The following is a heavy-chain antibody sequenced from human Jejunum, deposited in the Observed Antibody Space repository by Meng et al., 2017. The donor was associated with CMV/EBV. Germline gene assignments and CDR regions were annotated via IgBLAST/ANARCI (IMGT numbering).Heavy chain of an antibody. V-gene: IGHV3-11*04. CDR3: ARDHIYAFDN. CDR2: IRGGGSPI. CDR1: GGSISNYY. D-gene: IGHD2-2*02. Sequence: CTVSGGSISNYYWSWIRQSPGKGLEWVSYIRGGGSPIYYADSVKGRFTISRDNAHNSLYLQMNSLRAEDTAVYYCARDHIYAFDNWGQGTLVTVSS. J-gene: IGHJ4*02.